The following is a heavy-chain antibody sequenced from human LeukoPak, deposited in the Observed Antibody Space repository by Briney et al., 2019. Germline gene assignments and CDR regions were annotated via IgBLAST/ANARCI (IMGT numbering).Heavy chain of an antibody. Sequence: PGGSLRLSCAASGFTFSSYSMNWVRQAPGKGLEWVSSISSSSSYIYYADSVKGRFTISRDNAKNSLYLQMNSLRAEDTAVYYCASLLWFGDDAFDIWGQGTMSPSLQ. CDR1: GFTFSSYS. J-gene: IGHJ3*02. D-gene: IGHD3-10*01. CDR3: ASLLWFGDDAFDI. CDR2: ISSSSSYI. V-gene: IGHV3-21*01.